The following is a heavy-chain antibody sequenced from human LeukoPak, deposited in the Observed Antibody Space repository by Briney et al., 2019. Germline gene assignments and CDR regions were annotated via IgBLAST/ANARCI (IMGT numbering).Heavy chain of an antibody. CDR3: AISAYTYLARHHFDY. Sequence: GGSLRLSCAASGFTFSSYAMSWVRQAPGKGLEWVSAISGSGGSTYYADSVKGRLTISRDNSKNTLYLQMNSLRAEDTAVYYCAISAYTYLARHHFDYWGQGTLVTVSS. CDR1: GFTFSSYA. D-gene: IGHD6-25*01. CDR2: ISGSGGST. J-gene: IGHJ4*02. V-gene: IGHV3-23*01.